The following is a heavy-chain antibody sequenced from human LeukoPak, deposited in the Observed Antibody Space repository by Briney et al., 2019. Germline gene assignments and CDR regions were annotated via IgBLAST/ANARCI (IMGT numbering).Heavy chain of an antibody. CDR3: AKDDAWLRFGE. CDR1: GFTFSSYG. CDR2: VSGSGGST. D-gene: IGHD3-10*01. Sequence: GGTLRLSCAASGFTFSSYGMSWVRQAPGKGLEWVSAVSGSGGSTYYADSVKGRFTISRDNSKNTLYLEVISLTAEDTAVYYCAKDDAWLRFGEWSQGTLVTVSS. J-gene: IGHJ4*02. V-gene: IGHV3-23*01.